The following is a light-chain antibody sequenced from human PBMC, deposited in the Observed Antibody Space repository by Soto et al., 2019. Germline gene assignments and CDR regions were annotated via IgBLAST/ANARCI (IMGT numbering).Light chain of an antibody. CDR1: QSVSSSY. V-gene: IGKV3-20*01. J-gene: IGKJ1*01. CDR2: GTS. CDR3: QQYGSSSWT. Sequence: EIVLTQSPGTLSLSPGERANLSCRASQSVSSSYLAWYQQIPGQAPRLLIYGTSSRATAIPDRFSGSGSGTDFTLTISRLEPEDFAVYYCQQYGSSSWTFGQGTKVEIK.